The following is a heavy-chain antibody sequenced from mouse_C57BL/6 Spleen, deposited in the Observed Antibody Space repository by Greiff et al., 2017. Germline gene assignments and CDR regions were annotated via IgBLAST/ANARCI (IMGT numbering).Heavy chain of an antibody. J-gene: IGHJ4*01. CDR1: GFNIKDYY. D-gene: IGHD1-1*01. CDR3: TRRSTVVAKDAMDY. CDR2: IDPEDGDT. V-gene: IGHV14-1*01. Sequence: EVQLQQSGAELVRPGASVKLSCTASGFNIKDYYMHWVKQRPEQGLVWIGRIDPEDGDTEYAPKFPGKATMTADTSSNTAYLQLSSLTSEDTAVYYCTRRSTVVAKDAMDYWGQGTSVTVSS.